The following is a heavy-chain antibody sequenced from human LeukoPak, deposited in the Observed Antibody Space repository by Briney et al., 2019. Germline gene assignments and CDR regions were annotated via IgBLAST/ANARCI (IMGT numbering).Heavy chain of an antibody. J-gene: IGHJ6*04. V-gene: IGHV3-11*06. CDR2: ISSSSYT. CDR3: ARDRGVLWFGDLYGMDV. D-gene: IGHD3-10*01. Sequence: GGSLRLSCAASGFTFSDYYMSWIRQAPGKGLEWVSYISSSSYTNYEDSVKGRFTISRDNAKNSLYLQMNSMRAEETAVYYCARDRGVLWFGDLYGMDVWGKGTTVTVSS. CDR1: GFTFSDYY.